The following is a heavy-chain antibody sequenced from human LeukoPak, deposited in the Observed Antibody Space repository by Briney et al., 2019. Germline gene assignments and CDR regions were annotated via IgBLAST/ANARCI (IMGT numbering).Heavy chain of an antibody. CDR1: GYSISSGYY. J-gene: IGHJ5*02. D-gene: IGHD3-10*01. CDR3: ARDRPYYYGSGSPRNWFDP. Sequence: SETLSLTCTVSGYSISSGYYWGWIRQPPGKGLEWIGSIYHSGSTYYNPFLKRRVTISVDTSKNQFSLKVIAVTVADTAVYYCARDRPYYYGSGSPRNWFDPWGQGTLVTVSS. V-gene: IGHV4-38-2*02. CDR2: IYHSGST.